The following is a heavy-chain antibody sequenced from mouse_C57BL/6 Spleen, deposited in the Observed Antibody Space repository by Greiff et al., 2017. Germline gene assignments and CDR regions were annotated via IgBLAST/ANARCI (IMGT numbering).Heavy chain of an antibody. V-gene: IGHV5-17*01. Sequence: EVKVEESGGGLVKPGGSLKLSCAASGFTFSDYGMPWVRQAPEKGLEWVAYISSGSSTIYYADTVKGRFTISRDNAKNTLFLQMTSLRSEDTAMYYCARVPYDYDEDYAMDYWGQGTSVTVSS. CDR1: GFTFSDYG. CDR3: ARVPYDYDEDYAMDY. J-gene: IGHJ4*01. CDR2: ISSGSSTI. D-gene: IGHD2-4*01.